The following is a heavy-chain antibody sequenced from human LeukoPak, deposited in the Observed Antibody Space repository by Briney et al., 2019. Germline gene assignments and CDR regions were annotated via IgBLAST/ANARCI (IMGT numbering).Heavy chain of an antibody. J-gene: IGHJ2*01. Sequence: PSETLSLTCTVSGYSINSGYYWGWIRQPPGKGLEWMGSTYHSGSTYYNPSLKSRVTISVDTSKNNFSLRLSSVTAADTAVYYCGRHRYYSDNSGYSFDLWGRGSLVTVTS. V-gene: IGHV4-38-2*02. CDR2: TYHSGST. CDR1: GYSINSGYY. D-gene: IGHD3-22*01. CDR3: GRHRYYSDNSGYSFDL.